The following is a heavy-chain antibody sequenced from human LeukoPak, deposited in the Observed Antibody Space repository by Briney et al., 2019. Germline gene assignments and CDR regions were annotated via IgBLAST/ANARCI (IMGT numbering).Heavy chain of an antibody. V-gene: IGHV4-39*07. D-gene: IGHD6-25*01. Sequence: SETLSLTCTVSGDSISSGDYYWSWIRQPPGKGLEWIGEINHSGSTNYNPSLKSRVTISVDTSKNQFSLKLSSVTAADTAVYYCARRRAAATYAFDIWGQGTMVTVSS. CDR3: ARRRAAATYAFDI. J-gene: IGHJ3*02. CDR2: INHSGST. CDR1: GDSISSGDYY.